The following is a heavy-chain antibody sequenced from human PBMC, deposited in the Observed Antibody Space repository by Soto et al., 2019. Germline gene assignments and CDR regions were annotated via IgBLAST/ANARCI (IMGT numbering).Heavy chain of an antibody. Sequence: GGSLRLSCAASGFTFSSYAMSWVRQAPGKGLEWVSAISGSGGRTYDADSVKGRFTISRDNSKNTLYLQMNSLRAEDTAVYYWSKNVDTAMGSHWFDPWGQGTLVTVSS. V-gene: IGHV3-23*01. D-gene: IGHD5-18*01. CDR3: SKNVDTAMGSHWFDP. J-gene: IGHJ5*02. CDR2: ISGSGGRT. CDR1: GFTFSSYA.